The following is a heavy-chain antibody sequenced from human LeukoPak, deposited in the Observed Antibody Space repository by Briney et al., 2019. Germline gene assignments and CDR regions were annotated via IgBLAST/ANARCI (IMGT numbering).Heavy chain of an antibody. D-gene: IGHD4-23*01. J-gene: IGHJ6*03. CDR3: AREATVVTLLSYYYYYYMDV. Sequence: PGGSLGLSCAASGFTFSSYWMSWVRQAPGKGLEWVANIKQDGSEKYYVDSVKGRFTISRDNAKNSLYLQMNSLRAEDTAVYYCAREATVVTLLSYYYYYYMDVWGKGTTVTVSS. CDR1: GFTFSSYW. CDR2: IKQDGSEK. V-gene: IGHV3-7*01.